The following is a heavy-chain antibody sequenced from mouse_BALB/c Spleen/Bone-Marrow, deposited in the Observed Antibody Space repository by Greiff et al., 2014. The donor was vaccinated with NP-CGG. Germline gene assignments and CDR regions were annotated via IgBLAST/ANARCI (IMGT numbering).Heavy chain of an antibody. J-gene: IGHJ3*01. D-gene: IGHD1-1*01. CDR2: IYPGDGDT. CDR3: AREDSYSWFAY. Sequence: QVQLQQSGAELARPGASVKLSCKASGYTFTSYWMQWVKQRPGQGLEWIGAIYPGDGDTRYTQKFKGKATLTADKSPSTAYMQLSSLASEDSAVYYCAREDSYSWFAYWGQGTLVTVSA. CDR1: GYTFTSYW. V-gene: IGHV1-87*01.